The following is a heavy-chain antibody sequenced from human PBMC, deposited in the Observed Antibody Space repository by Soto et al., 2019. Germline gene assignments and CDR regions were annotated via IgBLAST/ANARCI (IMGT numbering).Heavy chain of an antibody. J-gene: IGHJ4*02. V-gene: IGHV1-69*05. Sequence: QVRPVQSGAEVKKPGSSVKVSCKASGVTFSNYASGWVRQAPGQGLEWMGVIILPFGTPNYAQKFQGAVTITTDESMTTVYMEVSGLRSEDTAVYYCARGPDYEGYFADWGRGTLVTVTS. CDR2: IILPFGTP. CDR1: GVTFSNYA. D-gene: IGHD3-22*01. CDR3: ARGPDYEGYFAD.